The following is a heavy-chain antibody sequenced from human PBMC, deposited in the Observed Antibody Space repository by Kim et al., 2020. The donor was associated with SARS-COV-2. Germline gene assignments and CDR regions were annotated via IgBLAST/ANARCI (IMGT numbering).Heavy chain of an antibody. D-gene: IGHD3-10*01. CDR3: ARSMVRGVIITRPLDY. V-gene: IGHV3-30*01. Sequence: VKGRFTISRDNSKNTLYLQMNSLRAEDTAVYYCARSMVRGVIITRPLDYWGQGTLVTVSS. J-gene: IGHJ4*02.